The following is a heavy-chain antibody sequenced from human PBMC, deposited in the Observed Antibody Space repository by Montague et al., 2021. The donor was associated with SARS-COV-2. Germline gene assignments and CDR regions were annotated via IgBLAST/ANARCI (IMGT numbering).Heavy chain of an antibody. J-gene: IGHJ6*02. CDR1: GNSINTYY. CDR2: IFYTGST. V-gene: IGHV4-59*12. D-gene: IGHD6-13*01. Sequence: SETLSLTCTVSGNSINTYYWNWIRQPPGKGLEWLGSIFYTGSTNYNLSLKSRVTISLDTSKNQFFLKVTSVTAADTAVYYCARQAAGSYFYYGVDVWGQGTTVTVPS. CDR3: ARQAAGSYFYYGVDV.